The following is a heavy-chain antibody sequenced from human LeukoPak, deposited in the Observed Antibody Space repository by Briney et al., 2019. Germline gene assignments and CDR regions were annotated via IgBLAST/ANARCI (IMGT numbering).Heavy chain of an antibody. CDR1: GGSISNYF. CDR2: IYSSGNT. J-gene: IGHJ4*02. Sequence: PSETLSLTCTVSGGSISNYFWSWIRQPAGKGLEWIGHIYSSGNTNYNPSLESRVTMSVDTSKSQFSLRLSSVTAADTAVYYCARFRDTVNIIDSWGQGTLVTVSS. V-gene: IGHV4-4*07. CDR3: ARFRDTVNIIDS. D-gene: IGHD5-24*01.